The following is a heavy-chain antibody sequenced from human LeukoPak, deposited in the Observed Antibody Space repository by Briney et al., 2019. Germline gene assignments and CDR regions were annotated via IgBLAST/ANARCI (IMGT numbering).Heavy chain of an antibody. J-gene: IGHJ4*02. CDR3: ARDLTLLRFLEKAMGY. CDR2: ISGSGGST. CDR1: GFTFSSYA. Sequence: TGGSLRLSCAASGFTFSSYAMSWVRQAPGKGLEWVSAISGSGGSTYYADSVKGRFTISRDNSKNTLYLQMNSLRAEDTAAYYCARDLTLLRFLEKAMGYWGQGTLVTVSS. D-gene: IGHD3-3*01. V-gene: IGHV3-23*01.